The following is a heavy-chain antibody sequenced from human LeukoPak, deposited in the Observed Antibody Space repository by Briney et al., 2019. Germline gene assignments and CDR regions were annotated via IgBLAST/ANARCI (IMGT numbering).Heavy chain of an antibody. V-gene: IGHV3-53*01. CDR1: GFTVTNAW. CDR2: ITGGGDA. CDR3: ARDVDGDGYSFFEY. J-gene: IGHJ4*02. Sequence: PGESLRLSCKVSGFTVTNAWMNWVRQAPGKGLEWVSLITGGGDAYSADSVKGRFTISRDNSRNTVYLQMNSLRAEDTAVYYCARDVDGDGYSFFEYWGQGTLVTVSA. D-gene: IGHD5-24*01.